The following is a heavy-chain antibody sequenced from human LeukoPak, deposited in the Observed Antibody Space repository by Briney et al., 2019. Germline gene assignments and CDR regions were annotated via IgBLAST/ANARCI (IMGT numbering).Heavy chain of an antibody. CDR3: ATTRGLWWFDP. V-gene: IGHV3-48*03. CDR2: ISSNGSTI. Sequence: PGGSLRLSCAASGFTFSSYEMNWVRQAPGKGLEWVSYISSNGSTIYYADSVTGRFTISRDNAKNSLYLQVNSLRAEDTAIYYCATTRGLWWFDPWGQGTLVTVSS. D-gene: IGHD3/OR15-3a*01. J-gene: IGHJ5*02. CDR1: GFTFSSYE.